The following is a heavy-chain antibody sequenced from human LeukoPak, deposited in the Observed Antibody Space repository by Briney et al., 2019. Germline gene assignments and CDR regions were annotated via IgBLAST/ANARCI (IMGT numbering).Heavy chain of an antibody. CDR2: IIPILGIA. J-gene: IGHJ4*02. Sequence: ASVKVSCKASGGTFSSYAISWVRQAPGQGLEWMGRIIPILGIANYAQKFQGRVTITADKTTSTAYMELSSLRSEDTAVYYCARSGGNVNYFDYWGQGTLVTVSS. CDR3: ARSGGNVNYFDY. CDR1: GGTFSSYA. D-gene: IGHD1-26*01. V-gene: IGHV1-69*04.